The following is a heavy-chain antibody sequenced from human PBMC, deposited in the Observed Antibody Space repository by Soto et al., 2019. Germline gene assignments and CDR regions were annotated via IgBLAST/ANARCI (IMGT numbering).Heavy chain of an antibody. CDR2: MFYSGLT. Sequence: WETLSLTCSVSGYSVTSSDYYWAWIRQPPGKGLEWIGSMFYSGLTYYNPSLKSRVTLSVDTSKNQFSVRLNSVTAADTAVYYCAPLSVSLSGPYGIHVWGQGTTVTVSS. CDR3: APLSVSLSGPYGIHV. V-gene: IGHV4-39*01. CDR1: GYSVTSSDYY. J-gene: IGHJ6*02. D-gene: IGHD2-15*01.